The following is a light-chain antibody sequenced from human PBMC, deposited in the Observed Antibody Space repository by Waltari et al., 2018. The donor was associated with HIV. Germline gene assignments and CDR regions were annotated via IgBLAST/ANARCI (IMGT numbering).Light chain of an antibody. CDR1: QSVSRN. CDR2: GAS. V-gene: IGKV3-15*01. CDR3: QQYNNWLGT. J-gene: IGKJ1*01. Sequence: EIVITQSPATLSVSPGERATLSCRASQSVSRNLAWYQQKPGQAPRLLIYGASTRATGIPARFSGSGSGTEFTLTISSLQSEDFAVYYCQQYNNWLGTFGQGTKVEIK.